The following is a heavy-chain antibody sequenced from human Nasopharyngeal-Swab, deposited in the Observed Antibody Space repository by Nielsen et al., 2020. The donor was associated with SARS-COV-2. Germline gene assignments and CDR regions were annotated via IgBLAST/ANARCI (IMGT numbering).Heavy chain of an antibody. Sequence: REAPGKGLEWIGYLYYGGKIFYNPSLKSRVSIPVDTSKNQFSLELNSVTAADTAVYYCARLTCRSTSCLGANWFDPWGQGTLVTVSS. CDR3: ARLTCRSTSCLGANWFDP. D-gene: IGHD2-2*01. CDR2: LYYGGKI. V-gene: IGHV4-31*02. J-gene: IGHJ5*02.